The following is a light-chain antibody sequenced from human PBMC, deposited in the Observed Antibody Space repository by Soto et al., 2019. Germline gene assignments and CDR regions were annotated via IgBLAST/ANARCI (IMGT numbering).Light chain of an antibody. CDR3: MQDLQTLMYT. CDR2: LGS. CDR1: QSILHSNGYNY. Sequence: DIVMTQSPLSLPVTPGEPASISCRSSQSILHSNGYNYLDWYLQKPGHSPQLLIYLGSNRASGVPDRFSGSGSGTDFTLKISRVEAEDVGVYYCMQDLQTLMYTFGQGTKLEIK. J-gene: IGKJ2*01. V-gene: IGKV2-28*01.